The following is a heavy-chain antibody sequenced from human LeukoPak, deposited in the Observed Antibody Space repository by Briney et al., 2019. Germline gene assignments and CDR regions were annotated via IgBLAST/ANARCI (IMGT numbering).Heavy chain of an antibody. Sequence: SVKVSCKASGGTFSSYAISWVRQAPGQGLEWMGRIIPILGIANYAQKFQGRVTITADKSTSTAYMELSSLRSEDTAVYYCARDLPATIAGGGDYWGQGTLATVSS. CDR2: IIPILGIA. CDR3: ARDLPATIAGGGDY. CDR1: GGTFSSYA. J-gene: IGHJ4*02. V-gene: IGHV1-69*04. D-gene: IGHD5-12*01.